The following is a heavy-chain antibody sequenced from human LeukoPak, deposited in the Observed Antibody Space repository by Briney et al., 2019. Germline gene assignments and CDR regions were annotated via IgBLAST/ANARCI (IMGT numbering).Heavy chain of an antibody. CDR2: IIPIFGTA. CDR3: ARGGLSDFDY. V-gene: IGHV1-69*05. D-gene: IGHD3/OR15-3a*01. J-gene: IGHJ4*02. CDR1: GGTFSSYA. Sequence: ASVKVSCKASGGTFSSYAISWLRQAPGQGLEWMGGIIPIFGTANYAQKFQGRVTITTDESTSTAYMELSSLRSEDTAVYYCARGGLSDFDYWGQGTLVTVSS.